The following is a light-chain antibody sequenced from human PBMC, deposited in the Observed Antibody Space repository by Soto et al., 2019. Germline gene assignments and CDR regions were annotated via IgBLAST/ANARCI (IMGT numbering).Light chain of an antibody. J-gene: IGLJ3*02. CDR2: EDN. Sequence: NFMLTQPHSVSESPGKTVTISCTRSSGSIASNDVQWYQQRPGSAPTTVIYEDNQRPSGVPDRFFGSIDSSSNSASLTISGLKTEDEAYYHCQSYDSSIWVVVGGTKLTVL. CDR3: QSYDSSIWV. V-gene: IGLV6-57*03. CDR1: SGSIASND.